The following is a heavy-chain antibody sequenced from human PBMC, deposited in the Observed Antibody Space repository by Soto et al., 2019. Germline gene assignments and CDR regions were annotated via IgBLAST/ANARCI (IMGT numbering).Heavy chain of an antibody. Sequence: QVQLVQSGAEVKKPGASVKVSCKASGYTFTRYGISWVRQAPGQGLEWMGWISAYNGNTNYAQKLQGRVTITTDTSTSTAYMELRILRADDTAGYYCARDTGEDWFDPWGQGTLVTVSS. J-gene: IGHJ5*02. D-gene: IGHD7-27*01. CDR2: ISAYNGNT. CDR1: GYTFTRYG. V-gene: IGHV1-18*01. CDR3: ARDTGEDWFDP.